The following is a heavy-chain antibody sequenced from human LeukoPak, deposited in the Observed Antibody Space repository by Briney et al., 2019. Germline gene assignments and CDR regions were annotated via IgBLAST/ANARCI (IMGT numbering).Heavy chain of an antibody. Sequence: PGRSLRLSCAASGFTSSSYGMHWVRQAPGKGLEWVAVIWYDGSNKYYADSVKGRFTISRDNSKNTLYLQMNSLRAEDTAVYYCARSTYCGGDCYAPDYWGQGTLVTVSS. J-gene: IGHJ4*02. CDR1: GFTSSSYG. V-gene: IGHV3-33*01. D-gene: IGHD2-21*02. CDR3: ARSTYCGGDCYAPDY. CDR2: IWYDGSNK.